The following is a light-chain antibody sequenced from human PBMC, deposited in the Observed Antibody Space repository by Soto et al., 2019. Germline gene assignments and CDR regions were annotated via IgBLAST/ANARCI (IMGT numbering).Light chain of an antibody. CDR1: SSNIGNNY. CDR3: GTWDSSLSAGV. Sequence: QSVLTQPPSVSAAPGQKVTISCSGFSSNIGNNYVSWYQQVPGTAPKLLIYENNKRPSGIPDRFSGSKSGTSATLDITGLQTGDEAVYYCGTWDSSLSAGVFGGGTKLTVL. V-gene: IGLV1-51*01. J-gene: IGLJ2*01. CDR2: ENN.